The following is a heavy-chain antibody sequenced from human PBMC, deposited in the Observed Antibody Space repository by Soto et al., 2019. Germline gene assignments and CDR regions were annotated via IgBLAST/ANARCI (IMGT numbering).Heavy chain of an antibody. CDR3: AKDHRNLGVGSDL. Sequence: LRLSCAASGFTFSSYAMHWVRQAPGKGLEWVAVISYDGSNKYYADSVKGRFTVSRDNSKRTMYLEVDSLIPADTAMYYCAKDHRNLGVGSDLWGPGTLVTVSS. J-gene: IGHJ5*02. V-gene: IGHV3-30-3*01. CDR2: ISYDGSNK. D-gene: IGHD3-3*01. CDR1: GFTFSSYA.